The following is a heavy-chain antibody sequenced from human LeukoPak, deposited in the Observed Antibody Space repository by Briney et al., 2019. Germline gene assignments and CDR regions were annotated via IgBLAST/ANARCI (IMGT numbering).Heavy chain of an antibody. CDR1: GGSISSSSYY. J-gene: IGHJ3*02. V-gene: IGHV4-39*01. D-gene: IGHD6-6*01. CDR3: ARPYSSSAIDAFDI. Sequence: PSETLSLTCTVSGGSISSSSYYWGWIRQPPGKGLEWIGSIYYSGSTYYNPSLKSRVTISVDTSKNQFSLKLSSVTAADTAVYYCARPYSSSAIDAFDIWGQGTMVTVSS. CDR2: IYYSGST.